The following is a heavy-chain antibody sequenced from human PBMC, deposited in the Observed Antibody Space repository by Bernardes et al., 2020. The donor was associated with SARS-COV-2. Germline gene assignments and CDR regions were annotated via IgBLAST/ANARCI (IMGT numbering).Heavy chain of an antibody. CDR1: GFTFSSYA. J-gene: IGHJ4*02. CDR3: GLGEVATTALD. D-gene: IGHD5-12*01. V-gene: IGHV3-23*01. Sequence: GGSLRLSCAASGFTFSSYAMSWVRQAPGKGLEWVSAISGSGGSTYYADSVKGRFTISRDNSKNTLYLQMNSLRAEDTAVYYCGLGEVATTALDWGQGTLVTVSS. CDR2: ISGSGGST.